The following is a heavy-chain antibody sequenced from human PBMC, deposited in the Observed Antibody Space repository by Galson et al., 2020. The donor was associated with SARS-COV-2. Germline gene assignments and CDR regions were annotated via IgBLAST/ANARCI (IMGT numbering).Heavy chain of an antibody. V-gene: IGHV3-48*04. CDR1: GFNFDDYP. CDR3: VRDHNYAFDF. CDR2: IRGDTTTI. J-gene: IGHJ3*01. Sequence: GESLKISCAASGFNFDDYPMNWVRQARGQGLEWIAHIRGDTTTINYADSVKGRFTISRDNARNSLFLQMNSLRTEDTAVYYCVRDHNYAFDFWGQGTVVSVSS.